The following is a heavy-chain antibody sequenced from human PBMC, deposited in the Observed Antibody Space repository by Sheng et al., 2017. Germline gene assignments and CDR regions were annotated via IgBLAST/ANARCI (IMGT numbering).Heavy chain of an antibody. CDR3: ARDPTYYDFWSGYSRPYYYYYYMDV. V-gene: IGHV3-64*07. J-gene: IGHJ6*03. Sequence: EVQLVESGGGLVQPGGSLRLSCAASGFTFSSYAMHWVRQAPGKGLEYVSAISSNGGSTYYADSVKGRFTISRDNSKNTLYLQMGSLRAEDMAVYYCARDPTYYDFWSGYSRPYYYYYYMDVWGKGTTVTVSS. D-gene: IGHD3-3*01. CDR1: GFTFSSYA. CDR2: ISSNGGST.